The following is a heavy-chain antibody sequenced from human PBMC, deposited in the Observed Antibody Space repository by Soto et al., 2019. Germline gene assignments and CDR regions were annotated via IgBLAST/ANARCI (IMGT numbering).Heavy chain of an antibody. D-gene: IGHD3-9*01. J-gene: IGHJ4*02. Sequence: SETLSLTCTVSGGSIGGRYWGWIRQPPWKGLEWIGYVYSSGSSTSNPSLKSRVTMSADTSKNQLSLKVRSVTAADPAVYYCARVGERWQYFDWFYYLDSWGQGALVTVSS. V-gene: IGHV4-59*11. CDR2: VYSSGSS. CDR1: GGSIGGRY. CDR3: ARVGERWQYFDWFYYLDS.